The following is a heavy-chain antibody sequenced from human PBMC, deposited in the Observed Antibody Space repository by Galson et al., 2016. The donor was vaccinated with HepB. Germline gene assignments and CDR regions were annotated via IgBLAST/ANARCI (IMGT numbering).Heavy chain of an antibody. Sequence: SLRLSCAASGFSFSNAWMSWVRQAPGKGLEWVGRIKSKADAETTDYAAPAQGRFTISRDDSKNTLYLQMNSLKTEDTAMYYCSTYYHDSRGYGVPWGQGTLVTVSS. D-gene: IGHD3-22*01. CDR1: GFSFSNAW. CDR3: STYYHDSRGYGVP. CDR2: IKSKADAETT. J-gene: IGHJ5*02. V-gene: IGHV3-15*01.